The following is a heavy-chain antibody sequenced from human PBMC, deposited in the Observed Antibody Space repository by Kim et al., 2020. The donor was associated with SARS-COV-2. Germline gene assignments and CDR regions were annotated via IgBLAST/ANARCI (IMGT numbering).Heavy chain of an antibody. V-gene: IGHV4-34*01. CDR1: GGSFSGYY. D-gene: IGHD6-13*01. CDR3: ARGYPYSSSWLPKRIYGMDV. CDR2: INHSGST. J-gene: IGHJ6*02. Sequence: SETLSLTCAVYGGSFSGYYWSWIRQPPGKGLEWIGEINHSGSTNYNPSLKSRVTISVDTSKNQFSLKLSSVTAADTAVYYCARGYPYSSSWLPKRIYGMDVWGQGTTVTVSS.